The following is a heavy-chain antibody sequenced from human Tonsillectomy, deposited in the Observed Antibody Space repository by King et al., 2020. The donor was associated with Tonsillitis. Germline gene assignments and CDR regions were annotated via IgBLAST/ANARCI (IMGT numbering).Heavy chain of an antibody. CDR1: GGSFSGYY. CDR2: IHRSGST. V-gene: IGHV4-34*01. Sequence: QVQLQQWGAGLLKPSETLSLTCAVYGGSFSGYYWSWIRQPPGKGLDWIGEIHRSGSTNYSPSLKSRVTISLDTSKNQLSLRLRSVTAADTAVYYCARAGLGRGYRGDFDYWGQGTLVTVSS. D-gene: IGHD5-18*01. CDR3: ARAGLGRGYRGDFDY. J-gene: IGHJ4*02.